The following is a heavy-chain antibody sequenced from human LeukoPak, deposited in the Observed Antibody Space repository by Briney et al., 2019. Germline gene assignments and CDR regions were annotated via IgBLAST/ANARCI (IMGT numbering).Heavy chain of an antibody. Sequence: SETLSLTCTVSGYSISSGYYWGWIRQPPGKGLEWIGSIYHSGSTYYNPSLKSRVTISVDTSKNQFSLKLSSVTAADTAVYYCARGAAGTLIDYWGQGTLVTVSS. CDR3: ARGAAGTLIDY. D-gene: IGHD6-13*01. V-gene: IGHV4-38-2*02. CDR1: GYSISSGYY. J-gene: IGHJ4*02. CDR2: IYHSGST.